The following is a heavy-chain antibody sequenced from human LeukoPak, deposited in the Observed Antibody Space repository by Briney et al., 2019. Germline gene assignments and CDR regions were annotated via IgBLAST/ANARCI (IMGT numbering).Heavy chain of an antibody. D-gene: IGHD3-10*01. CDR3: AKDSSALLWFGELVEGWWED. Sequence: GGSLRLSCAASGFTFSSYAMSWVRQAPGKGLEWVSAISGSGGSTYYADSVKGRFTISRDNAKNSLYLQMNSLRAEDTALNYCAKDSSALLWFGELVEGWWEDWGQGTMVTVSS. J-gene: IGHJ3*01. CDR1: GFTFSSYA. V-gene: IGHV3-23*01. CDR2: ISGSGGST.